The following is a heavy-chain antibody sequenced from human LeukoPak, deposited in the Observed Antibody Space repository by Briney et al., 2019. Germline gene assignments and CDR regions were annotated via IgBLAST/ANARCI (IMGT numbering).Heavy chain of an antibody. V-gene: IGHV4-4*07. Sequence: PSETLSLTCTVSGGSISSSYWSWIRQPAGKGLEWIGRIYTSGSTNYNPSLKSRVTMSVDTSKNQFSLKLSSVTAADTAVYYCARSYYDFWSGYYYYYMDVWGKGTTVTVSS. CDR3: ARSYYDFWSGYYYYYMDV. CDR1: GGSISSSY. CDR2: IYTSGST. D-gene: IGHD3-3*01. J-gene: IGHJ6*03.